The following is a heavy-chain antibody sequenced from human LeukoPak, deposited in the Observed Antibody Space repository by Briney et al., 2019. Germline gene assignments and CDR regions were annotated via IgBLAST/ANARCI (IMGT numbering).Heavy chain of an antibody. J-gene: IGHJ1*01. CDR3: ARHGPSWVVPAAKSFQH. CDR2: IQQDGGEE. V-gene: IGHV3-7*01. D-gene: IGHD2-2*01. CDR1: GFTFSTYW. Sequence: GGSLRLSCAASGFTFSTYWMSWVRQAPGKGLEWVANIQQDGGEEYNVDSVKGRFTISRDNAKNLLYLQMNSLRAEDTAVYYCARHGPSWVVPAAKSFQHWGQGTLVTVSS.